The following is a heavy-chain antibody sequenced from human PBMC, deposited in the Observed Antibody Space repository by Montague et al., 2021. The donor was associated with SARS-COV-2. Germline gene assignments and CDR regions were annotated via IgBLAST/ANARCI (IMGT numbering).Heavy chain of an antibody. V-gene: IGHV2-70*01. D-gene: IGHD1-26*01. CDR2: IDWDDDK. CDR1: GFSLSTSGMC. J-gene: IGHJ3*02. Sequence: PALVKPTQTLTLTCTFSGFSLSTSGMCASWIRQPPGKALEWLALIDWDDDKYYSTSLKTRLTISKDTSKNQVVLTMTNMDPVDTATYYCARIWGATRGDAFDIWGQRTMVTVSS. CDR3: ARIWGATRGDAFDI.